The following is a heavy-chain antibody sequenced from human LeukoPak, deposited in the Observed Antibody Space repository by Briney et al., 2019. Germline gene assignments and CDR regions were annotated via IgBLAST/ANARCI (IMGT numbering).Heavy chain of an antibody. V-gene: IGHV4-4*09. Sequence: SETLSLTCTVSGGSISSYYWSWIRQPPGKGLEWIGYIYTSGSTNYNPSLKSRVTIAVDTSKNQFTLKLSSVTAADTAVYYRARTMGYSNYVSWFDPWGQGTLVTVSS. D-gene: IGHD4-11*01. CDR3: ARTMGYSNYVSWFDP. J-gene: IGHJ5*02. CDR1: GGSISSYY. CDR2: IYTSGST.